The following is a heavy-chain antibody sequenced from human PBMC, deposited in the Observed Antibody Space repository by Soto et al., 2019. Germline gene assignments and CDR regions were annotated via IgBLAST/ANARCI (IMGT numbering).Heavy chain of an antibody. J-gene: IGHJ5*02. V-gene: IGHV1-8*01. D-gene: IGHD3-10*01. CDR1: GYTFTEYD. CDR3: WFDP. CDR2: VSPENRNA. Sequence: ASVKVSCKTSGYTFTEYDINWVRQAPGQGLEYMGWVSPENRNAGYAPQFRGRVSMTSVTAMDTAVYYCAGGRDTVVRGVMNWFDPWGQGTLVTVSS.